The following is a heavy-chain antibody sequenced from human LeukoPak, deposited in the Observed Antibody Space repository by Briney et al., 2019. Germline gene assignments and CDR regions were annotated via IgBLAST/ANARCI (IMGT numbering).Heavy chain of an antibody. CDR1: GGTFSSYA. Sequence: SVKVSCKASGGTFSSYAISWVRQTPAQGLEWMGGIIPIFSTANYAQKFQGRVTITTDESTSTAYMELSSLRPEDTAVYCCARDYYDSSGYYYFDYWGQGTLVTVSS. V-gene: IGHV1-69*05. D-gene: IGHD3-22*01. CDR3: ARDYYDSSGYYYFDY. CDR2: IIPIFSTA. J-gene: IGHJ4*02.